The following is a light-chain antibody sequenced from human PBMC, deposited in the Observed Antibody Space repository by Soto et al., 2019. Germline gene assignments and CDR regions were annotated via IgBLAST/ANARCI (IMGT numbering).Light chain of an antibody. J-gene: IGKJ1*01. CDR3: QQYNTWLLT. Sequence: EVVMTQSPATLSVSPGERATLSCRASQSVNANLAWYQQKPGQAPRLLIHGASNRATGIPARFSGSGFGTEFSLTISSLQSEDFAVYYCQQYNTWLLTFGQGTKVEI. CDR1: QSVNAN. V-gene: IGKV3-15*01. CDR2: GAS.